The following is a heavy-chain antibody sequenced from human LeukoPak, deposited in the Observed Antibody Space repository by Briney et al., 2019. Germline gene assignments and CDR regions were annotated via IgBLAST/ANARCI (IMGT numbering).Heavy chain of an antibody. CDR3: ARDRLQLQS. CDR1: GGSISSYY. J-gene: IGHJ5*02. Sequence: SETLSLTCTVSGGSISSYYLSWIRQPAGKGLEWIGRIYSRVTTYNPSLKSRVTMSADTSRNHVSLTLNSVTAADTAVYYCARDRLQLQSWGQGTLVTVSS. V-gene: IGHV4-4*07. CDR2: IYSRVT. D-gene: IGHD1-1*01.